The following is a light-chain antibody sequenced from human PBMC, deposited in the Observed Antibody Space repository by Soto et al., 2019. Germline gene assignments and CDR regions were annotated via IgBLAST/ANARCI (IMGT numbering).Light chain of an antibody. Sequence: DVRMTHSPSSLSASLGDRFTITCRASQRISGFLNWYQQKPGKAPKVLIYAASSLHGGVPSRFTGSGSGTDFTLTISSLEPEDFAVYHCQHRSKFGQRTRLAI. CDR1: QRISGF. CDR2: AAS. J-gene: IGKJ5*01. V-gene: IGKV1-39*01. CDR3: QHRSK.